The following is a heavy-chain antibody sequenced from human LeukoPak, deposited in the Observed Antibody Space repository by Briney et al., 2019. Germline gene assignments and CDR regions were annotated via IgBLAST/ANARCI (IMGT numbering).Heavy chain of an antibody. V-gene: IGHV4-4*02. CDR1: GGSVTSTNW. D-gene: IGHD6-25*01. CDR2: VHLDGRT. J-gene: IGHJ4*02. Sequence: SETLSLTCDVSGGSVTSTNWWTWFRQPPGKGLEWIGEVHLDGRTNYNPSLKSRLVMSADLPENHISLKLTAVTAADTAVYYCAREGGFYRPLDYSGQGTLVTVSS. CDR3: AREGGFYRPLDY.